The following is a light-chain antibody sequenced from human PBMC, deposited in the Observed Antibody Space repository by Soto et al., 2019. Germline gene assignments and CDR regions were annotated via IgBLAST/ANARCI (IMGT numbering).Light chain of an antibody. CDR2: DAS. CDR3: QQRSDRPLT. J-gene: IGKJ5*01. V-gene: IGKV3-11*01. Sequence: EIVLTQSPATLSLSPGERATLSCRASQSVSSYLAWYQQKPGQPPRLLIYDASNRATGIPARFSGSGSGTDFTLTISSLDPEDFAVYYCQQRSDRPLTFGQGTRLE. CDR1: QSVSSY.